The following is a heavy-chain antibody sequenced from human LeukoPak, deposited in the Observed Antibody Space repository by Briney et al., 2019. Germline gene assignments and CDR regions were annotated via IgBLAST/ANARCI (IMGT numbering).Heavy chain of an antibody. Sequence: PSETLSLTCTVSGGSISSGDYYWSWIRQPPGKGLEWIGYIYYSRSTYYNPSLKSRVTISVDTSKNQFSLKLSSVTAADTAVYYCARDPFRGESFDYWGQGTLVTVSS. CDR3: ARDPFRGESFDY. CDR1: GGSISSGDYY. CDR2: IYYSRST. J-gene: IGHJ4*02. V-gene: IGHV4-30-4*01. D-gene: IGHD3-10*01.